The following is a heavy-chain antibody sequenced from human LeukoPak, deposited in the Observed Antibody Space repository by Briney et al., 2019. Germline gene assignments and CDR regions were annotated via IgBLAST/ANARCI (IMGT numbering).Heavy chain of an antibody. D-gene: IGHD3-10*01. CDR1: GFTFSNYW. CDR2: IKQDGSEK. CDR3: ARGEFHLPFDL. J-gene: IGHJ3*01. V-gene: IGHV3-7*04. Sequence: GGSLRLSCAASGFTFSNYWMSWVRQAPGKGLEWVANIKQDGSEKYYVDSVKGRFTISRDNAKSSLYLQMDSLRAEDTAVYYCARGEFHLPFDLWGQGTMVTLSS.